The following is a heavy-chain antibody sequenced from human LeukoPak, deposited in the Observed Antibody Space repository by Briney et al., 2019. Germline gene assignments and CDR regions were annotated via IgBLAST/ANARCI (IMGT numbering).Heavy chain of an antibody. D-gene: IGHD3-9*01. Sequence: ASVKVSCKASGYTFTSHGISWVRQAPGQGLEWMGWINTYIGNTNYAQKFQGRVTMTTDTSTSTAYMELRSLRSDDTAVYYCARSNYDILTGYYNAFDIWGQGTMVTVSS. CDR2: INTYIGNT. CDR3: ARSNYDILTGYYNAFDI. V-gene: IGHV1-18*01. J-gene: IGHJ3*02. CDR1: GYTFTSHG.